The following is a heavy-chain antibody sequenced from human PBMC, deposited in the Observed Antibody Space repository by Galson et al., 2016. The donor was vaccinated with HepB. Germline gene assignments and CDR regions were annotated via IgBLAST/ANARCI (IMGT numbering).Heavy chain of an antibody. CDR3: ARDHSIPIGARFDY. Sequence: SLRLSCAASGFTFSSCAMSWVRQAPGKGLEWVANIKQDGGDKYYVDSVKGRFTISRDNAKNSVYLQMNSLRAEDTAVYYCARDHSIPIGARFDYWGQGAPVTVSS. CDR1: GFTFSSCA. J-gene: IGHJ4*02. CDR2: IKQDGGDK. V-gene: IGHV3-7*01. D-gene: IGHD2/OR15-2a*01.